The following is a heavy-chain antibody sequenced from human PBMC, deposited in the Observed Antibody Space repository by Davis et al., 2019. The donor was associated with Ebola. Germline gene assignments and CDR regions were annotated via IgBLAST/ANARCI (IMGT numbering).Heavy chain of an antibody. J-gene: IGHJ4*02. D-gene: IGHD4-17*01. CDR3: VRTTYGAPEY. CDR2: IEPSGDRK. CDR1: GFTFSSYW. Sequence: PGGSLRLSCAASGFTFSSYWMHWVRQVPGKGLEWVANIEPSGDRKYYVDSVEGRFTISRDNAMNSLFLQMNSLRVDDTAVYYCVRTTYGAPEYWGQGTLVTVSS. V-gene: IGHV3-7*03.